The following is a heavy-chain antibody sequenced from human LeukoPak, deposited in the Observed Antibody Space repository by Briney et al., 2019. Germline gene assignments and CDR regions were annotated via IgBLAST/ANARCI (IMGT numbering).Heavy chain of an antibody. D-gene: IGHD3-16*02. J-gene: IGHJ6*02. CDR2: ISSSSSYI. Sequence: GGSLRLSCAASGFTFSSYSMNWVRQAPGKGLGWVSSISSSSSYIYYADSVKGRFTISRDNAKNSLYLQMNSLRAEDTAVYYCARVIPSKSYYYYYGMDVWGQGTTVTVSS. V-gene: IGHV3-21*01. CDR1: GFTFSSYS. CDR3: ARVIPSKSYYYYYGMDV.